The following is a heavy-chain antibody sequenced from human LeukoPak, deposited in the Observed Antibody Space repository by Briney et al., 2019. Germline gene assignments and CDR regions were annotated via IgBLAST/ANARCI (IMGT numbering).Heavy chain of an antibody. J-gene: IGHJ6*02. CDR2: IYHSGST. D-gene: IGHD3-3*01. CDR1: GGSISSGGYS. V-gene: IGHV4-30-2*01. Sequence: SETLSLTCAVSGGSISSGGYSWSWIRQPPGKGLEWIGYIYHSGSTYYNPSLKSRVTISVDRSKNQFSLKLSSVTAADTAVYYCAGGRLFDFWSGYFSGMDVWGQGTTVTVSS. CDR3: AGGRLFDFWSGYFSGMDV.